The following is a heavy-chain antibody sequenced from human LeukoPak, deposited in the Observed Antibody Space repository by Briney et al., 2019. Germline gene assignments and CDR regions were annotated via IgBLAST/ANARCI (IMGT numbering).Heavy chain of an antibody. CDR3: AKGYDSSAFYLDY. Sequence: GGSLRLSCAASGFTFSNYAMHWVRQAPGKGLKWVAYMRSDGSTKYYADSVKGRFTISRDNSKNTLYVQMNSLKAEDTAVYYCAKGYDSSAFYLDYWGQGTLVTVSS. D-gene: IGHD3-22*01. CDR2: MRSDGSTK. V-gene: IGHV3-30*02. CDR1: GFTFSNYA. J-gene: IGHJ4*02.